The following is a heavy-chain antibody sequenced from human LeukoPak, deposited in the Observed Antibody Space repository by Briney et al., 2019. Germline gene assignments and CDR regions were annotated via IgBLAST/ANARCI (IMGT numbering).Heavy chain of an antibody. CDR3: AKTVYDILAGVDY. V-gene: IGHV3-23*01. CDR1: GFTFSTNA. CDR2: ISGSGGST. D-gene: IGHD3-9*01. J-gene: IGHJ4*02. Sequence: PGGSLRLSCAASGFTFSTNAMGWVPQAPGKGLEWVSAISGSGGSTYYAASVKGRFTISRDNSNNTLYLQMNSLRAEDTAVYYCAKTVYDILAGVDYWGQGTLVTVSS.